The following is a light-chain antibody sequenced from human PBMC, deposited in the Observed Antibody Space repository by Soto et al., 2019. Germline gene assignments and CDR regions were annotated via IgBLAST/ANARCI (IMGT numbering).Light chain of an antibody. Sequence: DIQMTQSPSSLSASVGDRVTITCRASQSVGNFLNWYQQKPGLPPKYLIYAASNLQSGVPSRFSGSGSGTEFTLTISSLQPDDFGTYFCQQYDSYPWTFGQGTKV. V-gene: IGKV1-16*01. CDR3: QQYDSYPWT. CDR1: QSVGNF. CDR2: AAS. J-gene: IGKJ1*01.